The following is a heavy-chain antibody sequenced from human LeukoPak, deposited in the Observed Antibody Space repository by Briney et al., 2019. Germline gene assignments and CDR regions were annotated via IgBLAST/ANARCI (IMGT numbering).Heavy chain of an antibody. CDR3: ARSYGSGSYGMDV. CDR1: GFTFSSYE. D-gene: IGHD3-10*01. Sequence: PGGSLRLSCAASGFTFSSYEMNWVRLAPGKGLEWVSYISSSGSTIYYADSVKGRFTISRDNAKNSLYLQMNSLRAEDTAAYYCARSYGSGSYGMDVWGKGTTVTVSS. CDR2: ISSSGSTI. V-gene: IGHV3-48*03. J-gene: IGHJ6*04.